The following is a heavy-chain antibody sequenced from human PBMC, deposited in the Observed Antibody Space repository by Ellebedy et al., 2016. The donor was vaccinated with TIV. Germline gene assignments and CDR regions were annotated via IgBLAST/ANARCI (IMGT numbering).Heavy chain of an antibody. CDR2: LHSDGTA. V-gene: IGHV3-66*01. CDR1: GFDVSKNY. J-gene: IGHJ4*02. CDR3: AQEYRNHWNNSGCFDN. D-gene: IGHD1/OR15-1a*01. Sequence: GGSLRLXCVVSGFDVSKNYMSWVRRAPGKGLEWVSVLHSDGTAHYADSVKGRFTVSRDSSRNTLFLQMISVSAEDTAMYYCAQEYRNHWNNSGCFDNWGQGTLVTVSS.